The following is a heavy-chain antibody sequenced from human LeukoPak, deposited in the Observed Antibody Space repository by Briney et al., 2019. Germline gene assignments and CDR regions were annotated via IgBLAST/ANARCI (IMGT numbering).Heavy chain of an antibody. CDR1: GDSVSSNSAA. CDR3: ARDGEAAAYGLDY. V-gene: IGHV6-1*01. Sequence: SQTLSLTCVISGDSVSSNSAAWNWIRQSPSRGLEWLGRTYYRSKWYYDYSVAVKSRVTINPDTSKNQFSLQLSSVTPEDTAVYYCARDGEAAAYGLDYWGQGTLVTVSS. CDR2: TYYRSKWYY. D-gene: IGHD6-13*01. J-gene: IGHJ4*02.